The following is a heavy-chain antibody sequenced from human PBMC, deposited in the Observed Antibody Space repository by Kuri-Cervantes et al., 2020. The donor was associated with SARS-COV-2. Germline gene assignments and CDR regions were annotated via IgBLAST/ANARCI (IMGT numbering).Heavy chain of an antibody. D-gene: IGHD1-1*01. J-gene: IGHJ5*02. Sequence: SETLSLTCTVSGGSISSYYWTWLRQPPGKGLEWIGGFYDTGSTNYNPSLESRVTISVDTSRRQFSLNVRSVSAADTAVYYCARVNTGWIDLWGLGTPVTVSS. CDR2: FYDTGST. CDR3: ARVNTGWIDL. V-gene: IGHV4-59*01. CDR1: GGSISSYY.